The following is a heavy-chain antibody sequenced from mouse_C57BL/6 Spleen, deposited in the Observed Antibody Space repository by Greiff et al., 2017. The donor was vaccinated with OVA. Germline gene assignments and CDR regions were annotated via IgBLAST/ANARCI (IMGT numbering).Heavy chain of an antibody. Sequence: EVKLMESGGGLVKPGGSLKLSCAASGFTFSSYAMSWVRQTPEKRLEWVATISDGGSYTYYPDNVKGRFTISRDNAKNNLYLQMSHLKSEDTAMYYCARWDTTALDYWGQGTSVTVSS. CDR2: ISDGGSYT. D-gene: IGHD1-2*01. CDR3: ARWDTTALDY. V-gene: IGHV5-4*03. J-gene: IGHJ4*01. CDR1: GFTFSSYA.